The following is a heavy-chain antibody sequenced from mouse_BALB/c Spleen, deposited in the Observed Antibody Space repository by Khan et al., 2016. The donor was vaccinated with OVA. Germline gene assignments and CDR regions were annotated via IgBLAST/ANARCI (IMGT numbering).Heavy chain of an antibody. CDR1: GYSITSGYA. D-gene: IGHD1-1*01. Sequence: EVQLQESGPGLVKPSQSLSLTCTVTGYSITSGYAWNWIRQFPGNKLEWMGYISYSGVTSYTPSLKSRISITRDTSKNQFFLQLNSVTTEDTATYYCASRNYYGYYVDYWGQGTTLTVSS. CDR2: ISYSGVT. CDR3: ASRNYYGYYVDY. J-gene: IGHJ2*01. V-gene: IGHV3-2*02.